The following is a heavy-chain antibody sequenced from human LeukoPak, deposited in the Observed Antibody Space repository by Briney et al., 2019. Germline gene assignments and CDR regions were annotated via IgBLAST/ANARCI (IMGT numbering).Heavy chain of an antibody. D-gene: IGHD5-24*01. CDR1: GFTFSSYE. J-gene: IGHJ4*02. CDR2: ISSSGSTI. Sequence: GGSLRLSCAASGFTFSSYEMNWVRQAPGKGLEWVSYISSSGSTIYYADSVKGRFTISRDNAKNSLYLQMNSLRAEDTAVYYCAREQSPVTEMATIGIISFFDYWGQGTLVTVSS. CDR3: AREQSPVTEMATIGIISFFDY. V-gene: IGHV3-48*03.